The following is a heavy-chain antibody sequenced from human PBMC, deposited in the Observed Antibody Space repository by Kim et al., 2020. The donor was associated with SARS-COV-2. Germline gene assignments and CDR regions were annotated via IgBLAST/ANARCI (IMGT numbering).Heavy chain of an antibody. CDR3: ARAYNYYDSSGYYFDDAFDI. J-gene: IGHJ3*02. CDR2: ISYDGSNK. CDR1: GFTFSSYA. D-gene: IGHD3-22*01. Sequence: GGSLRLSCAASGFTFSSYAMHWVRQAPGKGLEWVAVISYDGSNKYYADSVKGRFTISRDNSKNTLYLQMNSLRAEDTAVYYCARAYNYYDSSGYYFDDAFDIWGQGTMVTVSS. V-gene: IGHV3-30-3*01.